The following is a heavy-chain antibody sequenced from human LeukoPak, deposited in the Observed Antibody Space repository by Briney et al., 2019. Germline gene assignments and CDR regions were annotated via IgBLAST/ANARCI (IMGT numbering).Heavy chain of an antibody. J-gene: IGHJ3*02. V-gene: IGHV4-59*08. CDR3: ARVRPTVTFDAFDI. CDR1: GGSISSYY. Sequence: SETLSLTCTVSGGSISSYYWSWIRQPPGKGLEWIGYIYYSGSTNYNPSLKSRVTISVDTSKNQFSLKLSSVTAADTAVYYCARVRPTVTFDAFDIWGQGTMVTVSS. CDR2: IYYSGST. D-gene: IGHD4-17*01.